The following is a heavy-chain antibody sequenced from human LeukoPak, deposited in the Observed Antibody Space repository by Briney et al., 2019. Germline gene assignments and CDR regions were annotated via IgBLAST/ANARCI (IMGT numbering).Heavy chain of an antibody. J-gene: IGHJ4*02. Sequence: GGSLRLSCAASGFTFSSYAMSWVRQAPGKGLEWVSAISGSGGSTYYADSVKGRFTISRDNSKNTLYLQINSLRAEDTAVYYCAKARGSAAGGYYFDYWGQGTLVTVSS. CDR3: AKARGSAAGGYYFDY. CDR2: ISGSGGST. D-gene: IGHD3-10*01. CDR1: GFTFSSYA. V-gene: IGHV3-23*01.